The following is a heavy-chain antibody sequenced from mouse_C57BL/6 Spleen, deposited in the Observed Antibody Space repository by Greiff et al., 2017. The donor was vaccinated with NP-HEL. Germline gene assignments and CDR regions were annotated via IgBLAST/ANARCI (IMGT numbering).Heavy chain of an antibody. J-gene: IGHJ2*01. D-gene: IGHD1-1*01. CDR1: GYTFTSYG. CDR2: IYPRSGNT. CDR3: VFITTVVAGGY. V-gene: IGHV1-81*01. Sequence: QVQLQQSGAELARPGASVKLSCKASGYTFTSYGISWVKQRTGQGLEWIGEIYPRSGNTYYNEKFKGKATLTADKSSSTAYMELRSLTSEDSAVYFCVFITTVVAGGYWGQGTTLTVSS.